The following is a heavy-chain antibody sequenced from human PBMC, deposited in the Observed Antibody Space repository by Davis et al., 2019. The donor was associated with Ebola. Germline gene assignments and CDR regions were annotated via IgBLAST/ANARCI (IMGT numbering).Heavy chain of an antibody. CDR1: GFTFSSYA. Sequence: GGSLRLSCAASGFTFSSYAMHWVRQAPGKGLEYVSAISSNGGSTYYANSVKGRFTISRDNSKNTLYLQMNSLRAEDTAVYYCARVQYYYDSSGYYSDYFDYWGQGTLVTVSS. V-gene: IGHV3-64*01. D-gene: IGHD3-22*01. J-gene: IGHJ4*02. CDR3: ARVQYYYDSSGYYSDYFDY. CDR2: ISSNGGST.